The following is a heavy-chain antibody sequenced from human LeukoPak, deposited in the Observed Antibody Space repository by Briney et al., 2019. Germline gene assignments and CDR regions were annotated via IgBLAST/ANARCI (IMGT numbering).Heavy chain of an antibody. Sequence: PGGSLRLSCAASGFTFDDYGMSWVRQAPGKGLERVSGINWNGGSTGYADSVKGRFTISRDNAKNSLYLQMNSLRAEDTALYYCARAQVPAAIGFGDYWGQGTLVTVSS. J-gene: IGHJ4*02. V-gene: IGHV3-20*04. CDR2: INWNGGST. CDR3: ARAQVPAAIGFGDY. CDR1: GFTFDDYG. D-gene: IGHD2-2*01.